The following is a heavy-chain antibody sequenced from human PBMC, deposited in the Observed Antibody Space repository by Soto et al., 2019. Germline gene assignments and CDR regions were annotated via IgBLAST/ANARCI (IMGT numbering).Heavy chain of an antibody. V-gene: IGHV3-30-3*01. J-gene: IGHJ4*02. Sequence: ESGGGVVQPGRSLRLSCAASGFTFSSYAMHWVRQAPGKGLEWVAVISYDGSNKYYADSVKGRFTISRDNSKNTLYLQMNSLRAEDTAVYYCARAYSSSSETGDYWGQGTLVTVSS. D-gene: IGHD6-6*01. CDR3: ARAYSSSSETGDY. CDR1: GFTFSSYA. CDR2: ISYDGSNK.